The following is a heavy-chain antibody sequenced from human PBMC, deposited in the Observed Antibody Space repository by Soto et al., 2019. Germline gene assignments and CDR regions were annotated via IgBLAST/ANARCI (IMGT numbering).Heavy chain of an antibody. J-gene: IGHJ6*03. CDR2: IKQDGSEK. D-gene: IGHD3-3*01. CDR3: AREHYDFWSGYYGYYYYMDV. CDR1: GFTFSSYW. Sequence: GGSLRLSCAASGFTFSSYWMSWVRQAPGKGLEWVANIKQDGSEKYYVDSVKGRFTISRDNAKNSLYLQMNSLRAEDTAVYYCAREHYDFWSGYYGYYYYMDVWGKGTTVTVSS. V-gene: IGHV3-7*01.